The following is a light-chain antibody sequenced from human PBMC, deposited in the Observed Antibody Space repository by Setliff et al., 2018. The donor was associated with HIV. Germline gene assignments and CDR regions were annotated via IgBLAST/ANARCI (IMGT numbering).Light chain of an antibody. CDR2: EVS. J-gene: IGLJ2*01. CDR3: SSYTSSSTLL. Sequence: QSALPQPASVSGSPGQSITISCTGTSSDVGGYNYVSWYQQHPGKAPKLMIYEVSNRPSGVSNRFSGSKSGNTASLTISGLQAEDEADYYCSSYTSSSTLLFGGGTKVTVL. V-gene: IGLV2-14*01. CDR1: SSDVGGYNY.